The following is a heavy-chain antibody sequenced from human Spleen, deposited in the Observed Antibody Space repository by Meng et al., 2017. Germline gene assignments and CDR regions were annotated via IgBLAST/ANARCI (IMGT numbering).Heavy chain of an antibody. CDR1: WVSVSGYLSA. D-gene: IGHD2-2*01. J-gene: IGHJ4*02. CDR3: ARGRTSSVSHFDY. Sequence: VQLQASVPRRVNGPLTLSETRALTWVSVSGYLSAWNWSRQRPSRGLGWLGSTYNRSNGYHDYDLSLESRVTVVPDTSQNHFSLQLNSVTPADTAVYYCARGRTSSVSHFDYWGQGTLVTVSS. V-gene: IGHV6-1*01. CDR2: TYNRSNGYH.